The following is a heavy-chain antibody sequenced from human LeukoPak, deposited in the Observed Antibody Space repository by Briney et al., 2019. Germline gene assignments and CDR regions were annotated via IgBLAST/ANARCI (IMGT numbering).Heavy chain of an antibody. Sequence: SETLSLTCAVYGGSFSGYYWSWIRQPPGKGLEWIGEINHSGSTNYNPSLKSRVTVSVDTSKNQFSLKPSSVTAADTAAYYCARQSYGDYVFDYWGQGTLVTVSS. V-gene: IGHV4-34*01. CDR1: GGSFSGYY. J-gene: IGHJ4*02. CDR3: ARQSYGDYVFDY. CDR2: INHSGST. D-gene: IGHD4-17*01.